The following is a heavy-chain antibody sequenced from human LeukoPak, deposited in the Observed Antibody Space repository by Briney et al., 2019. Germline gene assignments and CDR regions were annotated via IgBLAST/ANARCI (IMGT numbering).Heavy chain of an antibody. V-gene: IGHV1-18*01. CDR3: ARGLPYYYDSSGYSDYFGY. CDR1: GYTFTSYG. CDR2: ISAYNGNT. D-gene: IGHD3-22*01. J-gene: IGHJ4*02. Sequence: ASVKVSCKASGYTFTSYGISWVRQAPGQGLEWMGWISAYNGNTNYAQKLQGRVTMTTDTSTSTAYMELRSLRSDDTAVYYCARGLPYYYDSSGYSDYFGYWGQGTLVIVSS.